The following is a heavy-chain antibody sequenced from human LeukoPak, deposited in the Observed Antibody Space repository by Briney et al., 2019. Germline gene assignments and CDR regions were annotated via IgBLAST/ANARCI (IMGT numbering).Heavy chain of an antibody. J-gene: IGHJ4*02. CDR3: AREESYYDILTGGGRTYYFDY. D-gene: IGHD3-9*01. CDR2: IYSGGST. CDR1: GFTVSSNY. V-gene: IGHV3-53*01. Sequence: GGSLRLSCAASGFTVSSNYMSWVRQAPGKGLEWVSVIYSGGSTYYADSVKGRFTISRDNSKSTLYLQMNSLRAEDTAVYYCAREESYYDILTGGGRTYYFDYWGQGTLVTVSS.